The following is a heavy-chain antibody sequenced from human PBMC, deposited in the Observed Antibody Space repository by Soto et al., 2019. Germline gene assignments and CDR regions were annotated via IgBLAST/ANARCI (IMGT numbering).Heavy chain of an antibody. CDR3: ARPSGPYSSPHWNWFEP. CDR1: GCTFSSYA. D-gene: IGHD6-13*01. V-gene: IGHV1-69*13. Sequence: SVKVSCKASGCTFSSYAISWVRQGPGQGLEWMGGIIPIFGTANYAQKFQGRVTITADESTSTAYMELSSLRSEDTAVYYCARPSGPYSSPHWNWFEPLGQGTLVIVSS. CDR2: IIPIFGTA. J-gene: IGHJ5*02.